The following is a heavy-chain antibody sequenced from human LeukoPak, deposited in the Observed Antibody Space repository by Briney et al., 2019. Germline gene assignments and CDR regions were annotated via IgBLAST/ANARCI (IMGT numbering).Heavy chain of an antibody. Sequence: SETLSLTCAVSGGSISSSNWWSWVRPPPGKGLEWIGEIYHSGSTNYNPSLKSRVTISVDTSKNQFSLKLSSVTAADTAVYYCARELGDYDFWSGYYIYYYYMDVWGKGTTVTVSS. CDR3: ARELGDYDFWSGYYIYYYYMDV. D-gene: IGHD3-3*01. V-gene: IGHV4-4*02. CDR2: IYHSGST. J-gene: IGHJ6*03. CDR1: GGSISSSNW.